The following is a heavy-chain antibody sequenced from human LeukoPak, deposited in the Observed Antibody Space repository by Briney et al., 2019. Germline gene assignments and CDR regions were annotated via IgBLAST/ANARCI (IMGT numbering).Heavy chain of an antibody. CDR2: FYYSGST. V-gene: IGHV4-39*07. Sequence: PSETLSLTCTVSVGSISSSSDYWGWIRQPPGKGLEWIGSFYYSGSTYYNPSIKSPVTISVDTSKNQFSLKLSSVTAADTAVYYCARVRDGYNRGVDYFDYWGQGTLVTVSS. J-gene: IGHJ4*02. CDR3: ARVRDGYNRGVDYFDY. D-gene: IGHD5-24*01. CDR1: VGSISSSSDY.